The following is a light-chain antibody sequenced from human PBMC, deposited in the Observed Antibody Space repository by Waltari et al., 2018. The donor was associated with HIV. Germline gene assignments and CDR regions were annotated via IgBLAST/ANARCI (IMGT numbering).Light chain of an antibody. CDR1: ALPPKY. J-gene: IGLJ3*02. Sequence: YELTQTPSVSVSPGQTARISCPRGALPPKYLSWYGQKPRQAPVLKKDKDIERPSGKPERICGFRSATGVTLTISDVQAEDEGNYYCQSTDHDGTWVFGGGTKLTVL. V-gene: IGLV3-25*03. CDR2: KDI. CDR3: QSTDHDGTWV.